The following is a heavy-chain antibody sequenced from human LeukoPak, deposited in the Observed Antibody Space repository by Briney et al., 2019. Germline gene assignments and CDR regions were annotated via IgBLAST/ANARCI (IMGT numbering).Heavy chain of an antibody. J-gene: IGHJ4*02. CDR3: AKGLGYCSSTSCDPISCFDY. D-gene: IGHD2-2*01. CDR1: GFTFSSNA. V-gene: IGHV3-23*01. Sequence: QPGGSLRLSCAASGFTFSSNAMSWVRQAPGKGLEWVSAISGSGGSTYYADSVKGRFTISRDNSKNTLYLQMNSLRAEDTAVYYCAKGLGYCSSTSCDPISCFDYWGQGTLVTVSS. CDR2: ISGSGGST.